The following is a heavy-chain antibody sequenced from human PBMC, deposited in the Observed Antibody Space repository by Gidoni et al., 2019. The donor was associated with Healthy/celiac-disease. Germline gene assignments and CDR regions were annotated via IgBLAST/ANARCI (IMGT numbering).Heavy chain of an antibody. V-gene: IGHV4-4*02. J-gene: IGHJ4*02. Sequence: QVQLQESGPGLVKPSGTLSLTCAVSGGSISRSNWWSWVRQPPGKGLEWIGEIYHSGSTNYNPSLKSRVTISVDKSKNQFSLKLSSVTAADTAVYYCASSGGSSGWYLGYFDYWGQGTLVTVSS. CDR1: GGSISRSNW. CDR2: IYHSGST. D-gene: IGHD6-19*01. CDR3: ASSGGSSGWYLGYFDY.